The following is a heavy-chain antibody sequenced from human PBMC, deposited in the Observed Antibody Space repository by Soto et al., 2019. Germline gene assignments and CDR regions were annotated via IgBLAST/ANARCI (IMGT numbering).Heavy chain of an antibody. CDR3: ATEYCSGGSCYSCFDY. CDR2: ISSSSSYI. Sequence: EVQLVESGGGLVKPGGSLRLSCAASGFTFSSYSMNWVRQAPGKGLEWVSSISSSSSYIYYADSVKGRFTISRDNAKNSLYLQMNSLRAEDTAVYYCATEYCSGGSCYSCFDYWGQGTLVTVSS. CDR1: GFTFSSYS. D-gene: IGHD2-15*01. V-gene: IGHV3-21*01. J-gene: IGHJ4*02.